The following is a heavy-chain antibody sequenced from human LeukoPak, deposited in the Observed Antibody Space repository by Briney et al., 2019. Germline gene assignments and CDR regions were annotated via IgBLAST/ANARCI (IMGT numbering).Heavy chain of an antibody. V-gene: IGHV3-33*01. J-gene: IGHJ6*02. D-gene: IGHD6-13*01. CDR2: IWYDGSNK. CDR3: ARGTYSSSWSLWYYYGMDV. CDR1: GFTFSSYG. Sequence: GGSLRLSCAATGFTFSSYGMHWVRQAPGKGLEWVAVIWYDGSNKYYADSVKGRFTISRDNSKNTLYLQMNSLRAEDTAVYYCARGTYSSSWSLWYYYGMDVWGQGTTVTVSS.